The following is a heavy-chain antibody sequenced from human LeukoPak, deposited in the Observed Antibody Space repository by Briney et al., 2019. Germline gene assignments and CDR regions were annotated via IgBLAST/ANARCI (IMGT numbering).Heavy chain of an antibody. CDR2: INPNSGGT. J-gene: IGHJ4*02. CDR3: ARGSSRGVRGVIIPTGDY. V-gene: IGHV1-2*02. D-gene: IGHD3-10*01. CDR1: GYTFTGYY. Sequence: ASVKVSCKASGYTFTGYYMHWVRQAPGQGLEWMGWINPNSGGTNYAQKFQGRVTMTRDTSTSTVYMELSSLRSEDTAVYYCARGSSRGVRGVIIPTGDYWGQGTLVTVSS.